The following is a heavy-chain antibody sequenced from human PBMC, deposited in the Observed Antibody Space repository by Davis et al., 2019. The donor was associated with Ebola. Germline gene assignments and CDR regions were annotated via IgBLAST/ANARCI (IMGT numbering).Heavy chain of an antibody. CDR1: GFTFSSYA. J-gene: IGHJ2*01. CDR2: ISYDGSNK. Sequence: PGGSLRLSCAASGFTFSSYAMHWVRQAPGKGLEWVAVISYDGSNKYYADSVKGRFTISRDNSKNTLYLQMNSLRAEDTAVYYCAKAGDAFDLWGRGTLVTVSS. D-gene: IGHD3-10*01. V-gene: IGHV3-30-3*01. CDR3: AKAGDAFDL.